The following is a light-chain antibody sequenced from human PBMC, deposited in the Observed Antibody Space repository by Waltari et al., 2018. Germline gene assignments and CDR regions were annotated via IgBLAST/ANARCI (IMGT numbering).Light chain of an antibody. Sequence: DIVMTQSPASLAVSLGERATFNCTSSQSVLYTANNKNYLAWYQQKPGQSPKLLIYWASTRESGVPDRFNGSGSGTDFTLTISSLQAEDVAVYYCQQYYSTLITFGQGTRLEIK. CDR1: QSVLYTANNKNY. J-gene: IGKJ5*01. CDR2: WAS. CDR3: QQYYSTLIT. V-gene: IGKV4-1*01.